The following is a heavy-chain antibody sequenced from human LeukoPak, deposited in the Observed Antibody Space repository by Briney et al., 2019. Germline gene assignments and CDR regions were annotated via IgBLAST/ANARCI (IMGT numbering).Heavy chain of an antibody. CDR3: ARRPRLLWFGELYGDYFDY. D-gene: IGHD3-10*01. CDR1: GGSFSGYY. Sequence: PSETLSLTCAVYGGSFSGYYWSWIRQPPGKGLEWIGEINHSGSTNYNPSLKSRVTISVDTSKNQFPLKLSSVTAADTAVYYCARRPRLLWFGELYGDYFDYWGQGTLVTVSS. CDR2: INHSGST. J-gene: IGHJ4*02. V-gene: IGHV4-34*01.